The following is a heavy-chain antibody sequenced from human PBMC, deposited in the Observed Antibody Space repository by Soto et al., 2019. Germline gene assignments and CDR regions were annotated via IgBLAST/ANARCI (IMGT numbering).Heavy chain of an antibody. CDR1: GFTFSDHY. CDR3: TVWGSGNDFGAA. V-gene: IGHV3-72*01. J-gene: IGHJ4*02. D-gene: IGHD3-10*01. Sequence: EVQLVESGGGLVQPGGSLRLSCAASGFTFSDHYMDWVRQAPGKWLEWVGRSKNKADSYTTEYAASVKGRFTISRDGSKNSLFLQMTSLKTEDTAVYCFTVWGSGNDFGAAWGQGILVTVSS. CDR2: SKNKADSYTT.